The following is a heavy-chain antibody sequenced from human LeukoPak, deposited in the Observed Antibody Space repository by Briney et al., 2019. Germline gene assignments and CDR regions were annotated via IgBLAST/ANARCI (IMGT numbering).Heavy chain of an antibody. CDR3: ASLGGSQLAAAWYFDL. CDR2: IYYSGST. J-gene: IGHJ2*01. Sequence: SETLFLTCTVSGGSISSSSYHWGWIRQPPGKGLEWIGSIYYSGSTYYNPSLKSRVTISVDTSKNQFSLKLSSVTAADTAVYYCASLGGSQLAAAWYFDLWGRGTLVTVSS. V-gene: IGHV4-39*01. D-gene: IGHD1-26*01. CDR1: GGSISSSSYH.